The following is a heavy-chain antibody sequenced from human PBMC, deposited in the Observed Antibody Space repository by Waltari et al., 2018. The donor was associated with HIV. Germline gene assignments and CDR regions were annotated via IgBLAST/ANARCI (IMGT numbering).Heavy chain of an antibody. D-gene: IGHD1-1*01. J-gene: IGHJ6*02. Sequence: QVRLQQWGTGLLKPSETLSRTCAVYGASFRDYFWHWIRQAPGQGLEWIGEVNDVGAVRYSPSFRSRVSMSIDAATNQFAMNLTSATAADTAVYYCARGRWKNRGPLPMDVWDQGATVTVSS. V-gene: IGHV4-34*01. CDR1: GASFRDYF. CDR2: VNDVGAV. CDR3: ARGRWKNRGPLPMDV.